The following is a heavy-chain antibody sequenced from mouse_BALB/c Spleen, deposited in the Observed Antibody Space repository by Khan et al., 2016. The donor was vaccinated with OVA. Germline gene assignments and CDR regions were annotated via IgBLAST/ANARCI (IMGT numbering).Heavy chain of an antibody. D-gene: IGHD1-1*02. Sequence: EVQLVESGGDLVKTGGSLKLSCAASGFTFSTYGMSWVRQTSDKRLEWVATISSGGHYTYYIDSVKGRFTFSRDNAKNILYLQMTSLRSEDTAIYYCARLAYYYNSEGFAYWGQGTLVTVSA. CDR1: GFTFSTYG. CDR2: ISSGGHYT. CDR3: ARLAYYYNSEGFAY. V-gene: IGHV5-6*01. J-gene: IGHJ3*01.